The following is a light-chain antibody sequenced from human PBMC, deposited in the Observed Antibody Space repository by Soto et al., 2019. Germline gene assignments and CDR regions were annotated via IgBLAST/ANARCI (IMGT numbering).Light chain of an antibody. CDR3: QQHSTWPWT. CDR1: QSVSSY. Sequence: EIVLTQSPATLSLSPGERTTLSCRASQSVSSYFAWYQQSPGQAPRLLIYHASNRATGIPARFSGSGSGTDCTLTISSLEPEDFAVYYCQQHSTWPWTFGQGTKVEIK. CDR2: HAS. V-gene: IGKV3-11*01. J-gene: IGKJ1*01.